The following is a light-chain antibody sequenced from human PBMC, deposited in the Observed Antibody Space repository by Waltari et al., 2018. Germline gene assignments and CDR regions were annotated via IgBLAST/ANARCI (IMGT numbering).Light chain of an antibody. Sequence: YELTQPPSVSVSQGHTSIITCSGAHLGDRYVCWYQHKSGQSPVLVIYQDTKRPSGIPERFSGSNSGNRATLTISGTQAMDESDYYCQAWDSSTVVFGGGTKLTVL. CDR2: QDT. J-gene: IGLJ2*01. V-gene: IGLV3-1*01. CDR1: HLGDRY. CDR3: QAWDSSTVV.